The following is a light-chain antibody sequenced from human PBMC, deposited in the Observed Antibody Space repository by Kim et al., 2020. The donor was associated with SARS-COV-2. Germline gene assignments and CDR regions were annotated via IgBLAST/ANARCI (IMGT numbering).Light chain of an antibody. CDR2: AAS. CDR3: QQTYTTPYS. Sequence: DVQMTQSPSSLSASVGDRVTITCRASRSISFHLNWYQQKSGKAPKLLIYAASSLQPGVSSTFSGSGSGAAFTLTISSLQPDDFATYYCQQTYTTPYSFGQGPKLEI. CDR1: RSISFH. J-gene: IGKJ2*03. V-gene: IGKV1-39*01.